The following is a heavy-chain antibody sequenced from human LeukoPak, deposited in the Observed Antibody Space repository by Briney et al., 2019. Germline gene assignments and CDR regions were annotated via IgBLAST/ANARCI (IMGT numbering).Heavy chain of an antibody. V-gene: IGHV3-9*01. CDR3: ARGGGSWPLRYYYYYYMDV. Sequence: PGGSLRLSCAASGFTFDDYAMHWVRQAPGKGLEWVSGISWNSGSIGYADSVKGRFTISRDNAKNSLYLQMNSLRAEDTAVYYCARGGGSWPLRYYYYYYMDVWGKGTTVTVSS. D-gene: IGHD6-13*01. J-gene: IGHJ6*03. CDR1: GFTFDDYA. CDR2: ISWNSGSI.